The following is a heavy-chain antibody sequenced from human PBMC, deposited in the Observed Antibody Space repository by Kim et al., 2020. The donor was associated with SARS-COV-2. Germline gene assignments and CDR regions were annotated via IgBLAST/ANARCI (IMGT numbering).Heavy chain of an antibody. CDR3: VTRNYYNSGSYYEGAPF. CDR1: GFTFSNYA. D-gene: IGHD3-10*01. Sequence: GGSLRLSCSASGFTFSNYAMHWVRQAPGKGLEYVSAISSDGGSTYYADPVKGRFTISRVNSKNMLYVQMSSLRVEDTAIYYCVTRNYYNSGSYYEGAPF. V-gene: IGHV3-64*05. CDR2: ISSDGGST. J-gene: IGHJ3*01.